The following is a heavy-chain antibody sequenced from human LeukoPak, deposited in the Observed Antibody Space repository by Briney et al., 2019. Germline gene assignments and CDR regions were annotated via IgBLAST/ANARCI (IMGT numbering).Heavy chain of an antibody. CDR3: ARDTAMAFDY. J-gene: IGHJ4*02. Sequence: SETLSLTCTVSGCSISSYYWSWIRQPPGKGLVWIGYIYYSGSTNYNPSLKSLATISVDTSKNQFSLKLSSVTAADTAVYYCARDTAMAFDYWGQGTLVTVSS. CDR2: IYYSGST. V-gene: IGHV4-59*01. D-gene: IGHD5-18*01. CDR1: GCSISSYY.